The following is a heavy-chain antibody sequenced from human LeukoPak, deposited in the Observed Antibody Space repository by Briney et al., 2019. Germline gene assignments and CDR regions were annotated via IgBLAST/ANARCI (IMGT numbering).Heavy chain of an antibody. J-gene: IGHJ6*03. Sequence: GGSLRLSCAASGFTFSSYSMNWVRQAPGKGLEWVSYISSSSSTIYYADSVKGRFTISRDNAKNSLYLQMNSLRAEDTAVYYCARGPMVRGVIIFYYMDVWGKGTTVTVSS. V-gene: IGHV3-48*01. CDR1: GFTFSSYS. CDR3: ARGPMVRGVIIFYYMDV. D-gene: IGHD3-10*01. CDR2: ISSSSSTI.